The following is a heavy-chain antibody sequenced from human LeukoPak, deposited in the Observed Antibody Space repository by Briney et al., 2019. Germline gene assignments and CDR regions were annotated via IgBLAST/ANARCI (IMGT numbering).Heavy chain of an antibody. Sequence: GGSLRLSCAASGFTFSSYAMHWVRQAPGKGLEWVAVISYDGSNKYYADSVKGRFTISRDNSKNTLYLQMNSLRAEDTAVYYCPLQRYSSSWYPFNWFDPWGQGTLVTVSS. D-gene: IGHD6-13*01. J-gene: IGHJ5*02. CDR3: PLQRYSSSWYPFNWFDP. V-gene: IGHV3-30-3*01. CDR2: ISYDGSNK. CDR1: GFTFSSYA.